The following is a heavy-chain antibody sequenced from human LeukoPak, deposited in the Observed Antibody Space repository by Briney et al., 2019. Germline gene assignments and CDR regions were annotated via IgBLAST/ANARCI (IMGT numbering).Heavy chain of an antibody. D-gene: IGHD6-13*01. V-gene: IGHV1-46*02. Sequence: GASVKVSCKTSGYSFKDYYIHWVRQAPGHGLEWMGIIDPSNGGTNYAQKFQGRVTMTRDTSTKTVYLDLTTLTSEDTAIYYCAAWGSSSSPLPDMDVWSRGTTVIVSS. J-gene: IGHJ6*02. CDR3: AAWGSSSSPLPDMDV. CDR2: IDPSNGGT. CDR1: GYSFKDYY.